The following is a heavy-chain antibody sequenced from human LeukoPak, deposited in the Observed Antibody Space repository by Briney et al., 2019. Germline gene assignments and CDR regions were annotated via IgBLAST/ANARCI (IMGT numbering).Heavy chain of an antibody. J-gene: IGHJ1*01. CDR1: GFTFSSYG. CDR2: ISYDGSNK. V-gene: IGHV3-30*03. CDR3: ATYSSSNGREFQY. D-gene: IGHD2-2*01. Sequence: PGRSLRLSCAASGFTFSSYGMHWVRQAPGKGLEWVAVISYDGSNKYYADSVKGRFTISRDNSKNTLYLQMNSLRAEDTAVYYCATYSSSNGREFQYWGQGTLVTVSS.